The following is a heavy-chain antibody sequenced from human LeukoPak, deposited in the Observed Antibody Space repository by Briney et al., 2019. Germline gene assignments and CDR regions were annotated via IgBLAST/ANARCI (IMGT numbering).Heavy chain of an antibody. D-gene: IGHD6-19*01. Sequence: GGSLRLSCAASGFTFSNHWMSWVRQAPGKGLEWVANIRQDGNEKKYVDSVKGRFTISRDNAKNSLYLQMNSLRAEDTAVYYCASSPLLGSSLDYWGQGTLVTVSS. CDR2: IRQDGNEK. CDR1: GFTFSNHW. V-gene: IGHV3-7*01. J-gene: IGHJ4*02. CDR3: ASSPLLGSSLDY.